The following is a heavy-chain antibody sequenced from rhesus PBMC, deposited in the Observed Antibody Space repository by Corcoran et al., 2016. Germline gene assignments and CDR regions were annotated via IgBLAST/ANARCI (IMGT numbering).Heavy chain of an antibody. CDR1: GGSLSSYW. CDR2: SNGNSWST. D-gene: IGHD6-13*01. J-gene: IGHJ4*01. CDR3: ARYASDSSSDGGFDY. V-gene: IGHV4-80*01. Sequence: QVQLQESGPGLVKPSETLSLICAVSGGSLSSYWWSWIRQPLGNGTDWLGESNGNSWSTNYNPSRRSRITNAKVASKNQLSRKLKSVTAAATAVYYCARYASDSSSDGGFDYWGQGVLVTVSS.